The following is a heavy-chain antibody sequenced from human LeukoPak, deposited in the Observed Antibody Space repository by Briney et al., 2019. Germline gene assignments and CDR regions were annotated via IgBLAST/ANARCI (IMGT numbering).Heavy chain of an antibody. CDR1: GGSISSYY. V-gene: IGHV4-59*01. Sequence: SETLSLTCTVSGGSISSYYWSWIRQPPGKGLEWIGYIYYSGSTNYNPSLKSRVTISVDTSKNQFSLKLSSVTAADTAVYYCARGADGCSSTSCYTNWFDPWGQGTLVTVSS. J-gene: IGHJ5*02. D-gene: IGHD2-2*02. CDR3: ARGADGCSSTSCYTNWFDP. CDR2: IYYSGST.